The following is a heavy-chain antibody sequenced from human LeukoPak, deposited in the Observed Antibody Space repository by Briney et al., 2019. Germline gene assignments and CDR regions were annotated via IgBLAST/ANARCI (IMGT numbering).Heavy chain of an antibody. Sequence: GASVNVSCKVSGYTLTELSMHWVRQAPGKGLEWMGGFDPEDGETIYAQKFQGRVTMTEDTSTDTAYMELSSLRSEDTAVYYCATELYSYGSAGYWGQGTLVTVSS. CDR2: FDPEDGET. V-gene: IGHV1-24*01. J-gene: IGHJ4*02. CDR1: GYTLTELS. D-gene: IGHD5-18*01. CDR3: ATELYSYGSAGY.